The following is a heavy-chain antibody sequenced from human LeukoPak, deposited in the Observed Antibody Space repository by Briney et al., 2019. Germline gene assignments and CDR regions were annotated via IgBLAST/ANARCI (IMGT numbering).Heavy chain of an antibody. CDR3: AKAHPGFDY. CDR1: GFTFTRYT. V-gene: IGHV3-21*01. CDR2: IGSSSTFI. J-gene: IGHJ4*02. Sequence: GRSLRLSCAASGFTFTRYTMNWVRQAPGKGLEWVSSIGSSSTFIYYADSVKGRFTISRDNAKNSLFLQMNSLRADDTAVYYCAKAHPGFDYWGQGTLVTVSS.